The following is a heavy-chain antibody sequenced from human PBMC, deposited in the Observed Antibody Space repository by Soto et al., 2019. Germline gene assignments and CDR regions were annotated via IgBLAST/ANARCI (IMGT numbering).Heavy chain of an antibody. CDR3: VGLELSSHLFDY. CDR2: ISGSGGST. J-gene: IGHJ4*02. D-gene: IGHD3-16*02. V-gene: IGHV3-23*01. Sequence: GGSLRLSCAASGFTFSSYAMSWVRQAPGKGLEWVSAISGSGGSTYYADSVKGRFTISRDNSKNTLYLQMNSLRAEDTAVYYCVGLELSSHLFDYWGQGTLVTVSS. CDR1: GFTFSSYA.